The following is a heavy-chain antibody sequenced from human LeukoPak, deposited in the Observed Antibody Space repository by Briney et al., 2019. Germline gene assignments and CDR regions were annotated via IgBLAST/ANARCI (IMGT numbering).Heavy chain of an antibody. CDR1: RFTPSSNY. Sequence: PGGSLRLSCAASRFTPSSNYMSSVREAPGNGLEWGSVIYRGGSTYDTDSVKGRFTISRDNSKNTLYLQMNCLRAEDTAVYYCARGGVTSVVRGDYFDYWGQGTLVTVSS. J-gene: IGHJ4*02. CDR3: ARGGVTSVVRGDYFDY. V-gene: IGHV3-66*01. CDR2: IYRGGST. D-gene: IGHD4-23*01.